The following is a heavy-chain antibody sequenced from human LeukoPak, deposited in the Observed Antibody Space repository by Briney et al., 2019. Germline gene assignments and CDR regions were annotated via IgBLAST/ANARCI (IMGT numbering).Heavy chain of an antibody. Sequence: ASVKVSCKVSGYTLTELSMHWVRQAPGKGLEWMRGFDPEDGETIYAQKFQGRVTMTEDTSTDTAYMELSSLRSEDTAVYYCATTPPRYCSGGSCYSDAFDIWGQGTMVTVSS. CDR3: ATTPPRYCSGGSCYSDAFDI. J-gene: IGHJ3*02. V-gene: IGHV1-24*01. D-gene: IGHD2-15*01. CDR1: GYTLTELS. CDR2: FDPEDGET.